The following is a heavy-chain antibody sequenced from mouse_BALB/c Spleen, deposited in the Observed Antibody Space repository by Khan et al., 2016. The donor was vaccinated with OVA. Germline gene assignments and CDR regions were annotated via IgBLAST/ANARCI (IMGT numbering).Heavy chain of an antibody. Sequence: QVQLQQSGAELARPGASVKLSCTASGYTFTDYYINWVKQRTGQGLEWIGEISPGSGDTYYNERFKGKATLTADKSSSTAYMQLSSLTSGDVAVLCCGRRNCVGYSFADGGQGTLVTVSA. CDR1: GYTFTDYY. CDR3: GRRNCVGYSFAD. D-gene: IGHD1-2*01. CDR2: ISPGSGDT. J-gene: IGHJ3*01. V-gene: IGHV1-77*01.